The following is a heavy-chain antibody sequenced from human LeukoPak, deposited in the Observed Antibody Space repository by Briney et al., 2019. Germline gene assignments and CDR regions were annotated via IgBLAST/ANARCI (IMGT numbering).Heavy chain of an antibody. CDR2: ITDSGGTT. V-gene: IGHV3-23*01. CDR1: GFTFSSYA. J-gene: IGHJ4*02. CDR3: AKVFGYVWGSYPRGEDY. D-gene: IGHD3-16*02. Sequence: GGSLRLTCAASGFTFSSYAMSWVRQAPGKGLEWVSTITDSGGTTFYADSVRGRFTISRDNFKDTVYLQMNSLRAEDTAVYYCAKVFGYVWGSYPRGEDYWGQGTLVTVSS.